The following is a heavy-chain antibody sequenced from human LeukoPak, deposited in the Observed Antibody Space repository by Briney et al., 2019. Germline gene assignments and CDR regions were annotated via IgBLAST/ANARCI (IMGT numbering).Heavy chain of an antibody. D-gene: IGHD3-16*01. CDR3: ATVGRSTLGGY. CDR1: GFTFCSYE. V-gene: IGHV3-48*03. J-gene: IGHJ4*02. Sequence: GGSLRLSCAASGFTFCSYEMNWVRQAPGKGLEWVSYISSRGSSMYYADYVKGRYTISRDNSKNSLYVQMNSLRAEDTAVYYCATVGRSTLGGYWGQGTLVTVSS. CDR2: ISSRGSSM.